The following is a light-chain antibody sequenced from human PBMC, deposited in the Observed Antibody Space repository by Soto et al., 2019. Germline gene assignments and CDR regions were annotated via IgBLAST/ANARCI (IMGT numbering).Light chain of an antibody. CDR2: YAS. CDR3: QQYNDWPPIT. V-gene: IGKV3-15*01. Sequence: EIMMTQSPATLSVSPGERATLSCRASQSVSNNLAWYQQKPGQVPRLLIYYASTRATGIPARFSGSGSETEFTLTISSLQSEDFALYYCQQYNDWPPITFGQGTRLEIK. CDR1: QSVSNN. J-gene: IGKJ5*01.